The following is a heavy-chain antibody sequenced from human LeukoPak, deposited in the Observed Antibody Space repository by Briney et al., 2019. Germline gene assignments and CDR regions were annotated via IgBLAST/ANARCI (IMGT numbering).Heavy chain of an antibody. CDR1: GGTFSSYA. CDR3: ARGRDSYGYVYFDY. J-gene: IGHJ4*02. Sequence: SVKVSCKAAGGTFSSYAISWVRQAPGQGLEWMGRIIPILGIANYAQKFQGRVTITADKSTSTAYMELSSLRSEDTAVYYCARGRDSYGYVYFDYWGQGTLVTVSS. V-gene: IGHV1-69*04. D-gene: IGHD5-18*01. CDR2: IIPILGIA.